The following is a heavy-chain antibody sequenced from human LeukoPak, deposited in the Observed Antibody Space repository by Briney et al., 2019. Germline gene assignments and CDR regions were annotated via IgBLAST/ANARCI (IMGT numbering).Heavy chain of an antibody. CDR1: GFTVSSNY. CDR2: ISSSSSYI. V-gene: IGHV3-21*01. D-gene: IGHD5-24*01. CDR3: ATEGEMATFDY. J-gene: IGHJ4*02. Sequence: GGSLRLSCAASGFTVSSNYMSWVRQAPGKGLEWVSSISSSSSYIYYADSVKGRFTISRDNAKNSLYLQMNSLRAEDTAVYYCATEGEMATFDYRGQGTLVTVSS.